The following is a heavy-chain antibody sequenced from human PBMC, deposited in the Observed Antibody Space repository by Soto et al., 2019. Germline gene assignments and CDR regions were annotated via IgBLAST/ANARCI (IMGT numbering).Heavy chain of an antibody. CDR3: ARDSRYLAFDI. J-gene: IGHJ3*02. V-gene: IGHV1-69*13. Sequence: VASVKVSCKASGGTFSSYAISWVRQAPGQGLEWMGGIIPSFGTANYAQKFQGRVTITADESTRTAYMELSSLRSEDTAVYYCARDSRYLAFDIWGQGTMVTVSS. D-gene: IGHD5-18*01. CDR2: IIPSFGTA. CDR1: GGTFSSYA.